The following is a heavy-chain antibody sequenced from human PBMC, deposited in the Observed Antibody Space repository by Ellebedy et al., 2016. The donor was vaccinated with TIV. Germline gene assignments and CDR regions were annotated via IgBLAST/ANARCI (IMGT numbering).Heavy chain of an antibody. CDR3: AKYGNSAYRGAFDI. D-gene: IGHD2/OR15-2a*01. V-gene: IGHV3-23*05. Sequence: GESLKISCGAFGFTFSAFAMGWVRQTPGKGLEWVSGMYGSGRGISYSESVKGRFIISRDNSKNTLYLEMNSLRAEDTAIYYCAKYGNSAYRGAFDIWGHGTMVTVSS. CDR2: MYGSGRGI. J-gene: IGHJ3*02. CDR1: GFTFSAFA.